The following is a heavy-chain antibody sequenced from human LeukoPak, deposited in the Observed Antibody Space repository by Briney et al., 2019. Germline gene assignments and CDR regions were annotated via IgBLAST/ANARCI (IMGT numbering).Heavy chain of an antibody. V-gene: IGHV3-21*01. J-gene: IGHJ4*02. D-gene: IGHD6-19*01. CDR1: GFTFSSYS. Sequence: GGSLKLSCAASGFTFSSYSMNWVRQAPGKGLEWVSSISSSSSCIYYADSVKGRFTISRDNAKNSLYLRMNSLRAEDTAVYYCARFAGRYGYYFDYWGQGTLVTVSS. CDR3: ARFAGRYGYYFDY. CDR2: ISSSSSCI.